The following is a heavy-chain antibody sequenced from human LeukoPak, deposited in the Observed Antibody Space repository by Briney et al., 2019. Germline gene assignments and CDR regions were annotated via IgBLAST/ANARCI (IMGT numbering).Heavy chain of an antibody. V-gene: IGHV3-30*04. J-gene: IGHJ4*02. CDR2: ISYDGSNK. CDR3: ARDSELLDILPTNLSGYFDS. Sequence: PGRSLRLSCAASGFTFSSYAMHWVRQAPGKGLEWVAVISYDGSNKYYADSVKGRFTISRDNSKNTLYLQMNSLRAEHTAVYYCARDSELLDILPTNLSGYFDSWGQGTLVTVSS. CDR1: GFTFSSYA. D-gene: IGHD5-12*01.